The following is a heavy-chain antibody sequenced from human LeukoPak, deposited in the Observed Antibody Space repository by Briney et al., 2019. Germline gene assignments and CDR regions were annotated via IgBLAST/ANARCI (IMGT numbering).Heavy chain of an antibody. Sequence: GGSLRLSCPASGFTFRGFAMHWVRQAPGKGLEWVAVISYDGSNKYYADSVKGRFTISRDNSKNTLYLQMNSLRAEDTAVYYCARDRGCSSPTCYSPYYGMDVWGQGTTVTV. CDR3: ARDRGCSSPTCYSPYYGMDV. J-gene: IGHJ6*02. D-gene: IGHD2-2*01. CDR2: ISYDGSNK. CDR1: GFTFRGFA. V-gene: IGHV3-30*04.